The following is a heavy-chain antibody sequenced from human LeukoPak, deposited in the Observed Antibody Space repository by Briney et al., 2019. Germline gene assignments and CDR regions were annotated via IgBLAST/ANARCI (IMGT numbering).Heavy chain of an antibody. CDR3: ARAAYCGGDCQYYYYMGV. J-gene: IGHJ6*03. Sequence: GSLRLSFAASGFTFSSYSMNWVRPAPGKGLEWVSSIISSSSYIYYADSVKGRFTISRDNAKNSLYLQMNSLRAEDTAVYYCARAAYCGGDCQYYYYMGVWGKGTTVTVSS. V-gene: IGHV3-21*01. D-gene: IGHD2-21*01. CDR2: IISSSSYI. CDR1: GFTFSSYS.